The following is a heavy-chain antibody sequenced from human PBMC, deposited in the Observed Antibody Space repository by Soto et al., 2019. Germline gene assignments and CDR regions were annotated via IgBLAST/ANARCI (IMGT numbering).Heavy chain of an antibody. CDR3: ARGGIYYGWGSYDKGPPIYSFYSGMDA. D-gene: IGHD3-10*01. CDR1: GDSISNSRFY. J-gene: IGHJ6*02. CDR2: IYHTGNA. Sequence: SETLSLTCSVSGDSISNSRFYWAWIRQPPGEGLEWIGSIYHTGNAYYNPSLKSRVTISVDTSKNQFSLKLTSVTAGDGALYYCARGGIYYGWGSYDKGPPIYSFYSGMDAWGHGTTFTVYS. V-gene: IGHV4-39*01.